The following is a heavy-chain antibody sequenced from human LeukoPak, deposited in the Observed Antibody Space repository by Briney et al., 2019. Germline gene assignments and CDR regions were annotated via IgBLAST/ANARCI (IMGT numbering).Heavy chain of an antibody. D-gene: IGHD6-6*01. CDR2: IIPIFGTA. J-gene: IGHJ6*02. Sequence: ASVKVSCKASGGTFSSYAISWVRQAPGQGLEWMGGIIPIFGTANYAQKFQGRVTITADESTSTAYMELSSLRAEDTAVYYCARDLGSSSGSGPLRYYYYGMDVWGQGTTVTVSS. CDR3: ARDLGSSSGSGPLRYYYYGMDV. V-gene: IGHV1-69*13. CDR1: GGTFSSYA.